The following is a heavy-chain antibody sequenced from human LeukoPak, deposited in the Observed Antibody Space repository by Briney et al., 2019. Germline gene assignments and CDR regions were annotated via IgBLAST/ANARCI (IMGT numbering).Heavy chain of an antibody. Sequence: GGSLRLSCAASGFPFSNYWMHWVRQAPGKGLVWVSRVNSDGSTTNYADSVKGRFTISRDNAKNSLYLQMNSLRAEDTAVYYCARDTSGYTFDDWGQGTLVTVSS. CDR1: GFPFSNYW. D-gene: IGHD5-18*01. CDR3: ARDTSGYTFDD. V-gene: IGHV3-74*01. J-gene: IGHJ4*02. CDR2: VNSDGSTT.